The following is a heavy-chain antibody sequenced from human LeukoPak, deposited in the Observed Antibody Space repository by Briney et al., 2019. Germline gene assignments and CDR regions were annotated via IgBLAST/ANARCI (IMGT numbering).Heavy chain of an antibody. CDR1: GGSISSSSYY. J-gene: IGHJ5*02. D-gene: IGHD7-27*01. V-gene: IGHV4-39*01. CDR3: ARQGLSGSWFDP. Sequence: KASETLSLTCTVSGGSISSSSYYWGWIRQPPGKGLEWIGSIYYSGSTYYNPSLKSRVTISVDTSKNQFSLKLSSVTAADTAVYYCARQGLSGSWFDPWGQGTLVTVSS. CDR2: IYYSGST.